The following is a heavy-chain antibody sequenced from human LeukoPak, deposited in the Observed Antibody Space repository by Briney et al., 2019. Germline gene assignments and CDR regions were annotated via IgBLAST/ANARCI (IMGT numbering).Heavy chain of an antibody. CDR1: GFTFSSYD. Sequence: PGGSLRLSCAASGFTFSSYDMHWVRQATGKGLEWVSAIGTAGDTYYPGSVKGRFTISRDNSKNTLYLQMNSLRAEDTAVYYCANSPSPDYESSYNWFDPWGQGTLVTVSS. CDR3: ANSPSPDYESSYNWFDP. D-gene: IGHD3-22*01. V-gene: IGHV3-13*01. CDR2: IGTAGDT. J-gene: IGHJ5*02.